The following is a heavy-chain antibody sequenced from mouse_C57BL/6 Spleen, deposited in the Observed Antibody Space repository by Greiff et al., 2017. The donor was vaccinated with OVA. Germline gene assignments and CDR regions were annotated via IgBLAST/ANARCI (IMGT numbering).Heavy chain of an antibody. CDR3: ARHEDLSRNYYAMDY. J-gene: IGHJ4*01. Sequence: VHLVESGAELVKPGASVKLSCKASGYTFTEYTIHWVKQRSGQGLEWIGWFYPGSGSIKYNEKFKDKATLTADKSSSTVYMELSRLTSEDSAVYFCARHEDLSRNYYAMDYWGQGTSVTVSS. CDR1: GYTFTEYT. CDR2: FYPGSGSI. V-gene: IGHV1-62-2*01.